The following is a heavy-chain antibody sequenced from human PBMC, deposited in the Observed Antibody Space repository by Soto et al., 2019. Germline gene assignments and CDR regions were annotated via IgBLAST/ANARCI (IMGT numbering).Heavy chain of an antibody. D-gene: IGHD3-10*01. Sequence: GGSLRLSCAGSAFTFSSYAMSWVRQAPGKGLEWVSTISAGGGGTYYADSVKGRFTISRDNSKNTLYLQMNSLSAEDSAVYYCAKAYGSGSYSYLFDYWGQGTLVTVSS. CDR3: AKAYGSGSYSYLFDY. V-gene: IGHV3-23*01. CDR1: AFTFSSYA. CDR2: ISAGGGGT. J-gene: IGHJ4*02.